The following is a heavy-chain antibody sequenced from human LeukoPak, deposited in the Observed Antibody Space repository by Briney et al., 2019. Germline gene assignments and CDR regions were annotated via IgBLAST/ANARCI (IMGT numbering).Heavy chain of an antibody. J-gene: IGHJ4*02. CDR2: ISGSGGST. V-gene: IGHV3-23*01. Sequence: PGGSLRLSCAASGFTFSSYAMSWVRQAPGKGLEWVSAISGSGGSTYYADSLKGRFTISRDNSKNTLYLQMNSLRAEDTAVYYCAKHTIFGVVTTFDYWGQGTLVTVSS. CDR3: AKHTIFGVVTTFDY. D-gene: IGHD3-3*01. CDR1: GFTFSSYA.